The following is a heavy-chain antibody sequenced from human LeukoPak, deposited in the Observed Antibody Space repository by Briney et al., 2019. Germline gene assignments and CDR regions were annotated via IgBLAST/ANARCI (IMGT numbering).Heavy chain of an antibody. V-gene: IGHV1-8*01. CDR3: ARHDCSSWHYYYYGMDV. Sequence: GASVKVSCKASGYTFTSYDINWVRQATGQGLEWMGWMNPNSGNTGYAQKFQGRVTMTRNTSISTAYTELSSLRSEDTAVYYCARHDCSSWHYYYYGMDVWGQGTTVTVSS. D-gene: IGHD6-13*01. J-gene: IGHJ6*02. CDR2: MNPNSGNT. CDR1: GYTFTSYD.